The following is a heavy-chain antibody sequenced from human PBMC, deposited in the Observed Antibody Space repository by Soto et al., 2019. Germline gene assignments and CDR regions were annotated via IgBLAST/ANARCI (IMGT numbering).Heavy chain of an antibody. D-gene: IGHD2-2*01. V-gene: IGHV4-31*03. CDR3: ARDQASVPAEFYTVGGFDY. J-gene: IGHJ4*02. Sequence: SETLSLTCTVSGGSISSGGYYWSWIRQHPGKGLEWIGYIYYSGSTYYNPSLKSRVTISVDTSKNQFSLKLSSVTAADTAVYYCARDQASVPAEFYTVGGFDYWGQGTLVTVSS. CDR2: IYYSGST. CDR1: GGSISSGGYY.